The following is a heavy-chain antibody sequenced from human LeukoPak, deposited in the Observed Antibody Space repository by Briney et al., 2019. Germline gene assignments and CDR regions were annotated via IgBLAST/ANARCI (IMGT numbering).Heavy chain of an antibody. CDR3: ARDSSYDY. D-gene: IGHD6-6*01. Sequence: GGSLRLSCAGSGFTFNGYSMTWVRQAPGKGLEWVATIKEDGSQKYYVDSVKGRFTISRDNAKNSLFLQMNSLRAEDTAVYYCARDSSYDYWGQGTLVTVSS. CDR1: GFTFNGYS. J-gene: IGHJ4*02. CDR2: IKEDGSQK. V-gene: IGHV3-7*03.